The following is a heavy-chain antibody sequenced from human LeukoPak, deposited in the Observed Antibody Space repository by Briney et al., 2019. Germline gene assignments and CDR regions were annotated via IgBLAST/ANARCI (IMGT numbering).Heavy chain of an antibody. D-gene: IGHD3-22*01. V-gene: IGHV1-46*01. CDR3: ARDAGGYYYVD. Sequence: GASVKVSCKASGYTFTSYYMHWVRQAPGQGLEWMGIINPSGGSTSYAQKFQGRVTMTSDMSTSTVYMELSSLRSEDTAVYYCARDAGGYYYVDWGQGTLVTVSS. CDR2: INPSGGST. J-gene: IGHJ4*02. CDR1: GYTFTSYY.